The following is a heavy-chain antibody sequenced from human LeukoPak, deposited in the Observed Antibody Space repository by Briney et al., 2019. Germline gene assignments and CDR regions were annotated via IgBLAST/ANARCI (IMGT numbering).Heavy chain of an antibody. J-gene: IGHJ4*02. CDR1: EFTFISYE. D-gene: IGHD1-26*01. Sequence: GGSLRLSCAASEFTFISYEVHWVRQAPGKGLQWVAVMSSDGSIKIYTDSVKGRFTISRDNSRNMLYLEMNSLRVDDTAVYYCARDLVSGAPDYFDSWGQGTLVTVSS. CDR2: MSSDGSIK. V-gene: IGHV3-30-3*01. CDR3: ARDLVSGAPDYFDS.